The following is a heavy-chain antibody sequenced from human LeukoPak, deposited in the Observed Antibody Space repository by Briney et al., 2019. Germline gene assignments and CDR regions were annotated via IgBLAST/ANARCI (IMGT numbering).Heavy chain of an antibody. Sequence: GASVKVSCKASGYTFTSYGISWVRQAPGQGLKGMGWISAYNGNTNYAQKLQGRVTLTTDTSPSPDSMEMTRLRSDDTAVYYCARREIVVVPAATNYYYYGMDVWGQGTTVTVSS. CDR2: ISAYNGNT. D-gene: IGHD2-2*01. CDR3: ARREIVVVPAATNYYYYGMDV. CDR1: GYTFTSYG. V-gene: IGHV1-18*01. J-gene: IGHJ6*02.